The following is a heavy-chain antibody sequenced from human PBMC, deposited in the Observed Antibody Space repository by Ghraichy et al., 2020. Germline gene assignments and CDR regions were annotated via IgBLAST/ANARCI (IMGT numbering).Heavy chain of an antibody. CDR3: ARGSYPRFDP. J-gene: IGHJ5*02. V-gene: IGHV3-7*01. CDR2: IKQDGSEK. CDR1: GFTFRSYW. Sequence: GESLNISCAASGFTFRSYWMTWVRQAPGKGLEWVANIKQDGSEKYYVDSVKGRFTISKDNATNSLSLQMNSLRAEDTAVYYCARGSYPRFDPWGQGTLVTVSS.